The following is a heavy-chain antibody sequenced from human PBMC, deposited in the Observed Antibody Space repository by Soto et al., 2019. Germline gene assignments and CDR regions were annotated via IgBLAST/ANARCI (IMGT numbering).Heavy chain of an antibody. Sequence: GPSVKVCSKDSGYTINGYDMKWVRQDHEQGLEWMGWISAYNGNTNYAQKLQGRVTMTTDTSTSTAYMELRSLRSDDTAVYYCARDSQQLVPYYYYGMDVWGQGTTVTVSS. J-gene: IGHJ6*02. CDR3: ARDSQQLVPYYYYGMDV. CDR1: GYTINGYD. V-gene: IGHV1-18*01. D-gene: IGHD6-13*01. CDR2: ISAYNGNT.